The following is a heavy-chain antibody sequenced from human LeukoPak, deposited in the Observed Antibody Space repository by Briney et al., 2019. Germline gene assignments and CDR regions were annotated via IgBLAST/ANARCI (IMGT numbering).Heavy chain of an antibody. CDR2: AYYSGST. CDR1: GCSISYYS. V-gene: IGHV4-59*08. CDR3: ARHAYCGGDCFGGAFEI. D-gene: IGHD2-21*02. J-gene: IGHJ3*02. Sequence: SETLSLTCTVSGCSISYYSWSWIRQPPGKGREWIGYAYYSGSTSYNPSLKSRVTISLDTAKHQFSLKLNSVTAADTAVYYCARHAYCGGDCFGGAFEIWGQGTMVTVSS.